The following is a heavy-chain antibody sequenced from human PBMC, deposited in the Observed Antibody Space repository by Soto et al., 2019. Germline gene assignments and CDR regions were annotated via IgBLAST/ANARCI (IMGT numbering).Heavy chain of an antibody. CDR2: ISAYSGNT. Sequence: QVQLVQSGAEVKKPGASVKVSCKTSGFTFTNYYINWVRQAPGQGLEVMGWISAYSGNTNYAQNLQGRVPMTTDTSASTAYLELRSLRSDDTAVYFCARGDTYHVNWSFDYWGQGTLVTVSS. D-gene: IGHD1-1*01. CDR3: ARGDTYHVNWSFDY. J-gene: IGHJ4*02. CDR1: GFTFTNYY. V-gene: IGHV1-18*01.